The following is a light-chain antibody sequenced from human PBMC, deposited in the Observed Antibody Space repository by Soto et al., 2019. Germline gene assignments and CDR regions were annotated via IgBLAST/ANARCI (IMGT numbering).Light chain of an antibody. J-gene: IGLJ3*02. V-gene: IGLV1-40*01. CDR2: GNS. Sequence: QSVLTQPPSVSGAPGQRVTISCTGRSSNIGAGYNVHWYQQLPGTAPKLLIYGNSNRPSGVPDRFSGSKSGTSASLAITGLQAEDEADYYCQSYDSSLRGWVFGGGTKVTVL. CDR3: QSYDSSLRGWV. CDR1: SSNIGAGYN.